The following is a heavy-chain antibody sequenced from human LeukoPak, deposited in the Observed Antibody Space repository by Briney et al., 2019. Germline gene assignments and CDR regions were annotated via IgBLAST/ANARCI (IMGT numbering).Heavy chain of an antibody. J-gene: IGHJ4*02. CDR1: GGSISSSSYY. CDR3: ASEYSSGTIDY. V-gene: IGHV4-39*01. D-gene: IGHD6-25*01. CDR2: IYYSGST. Sequence: SETLSLTCTVSGGSISSSSYYWGWLRQPPGKGLEWIGSIYYSGSTYYNPSLKSRVTISVDTSKNQFSLKLSSVTAADTAVYYCASEYSSGTIDYWGQGTLVTVSS.